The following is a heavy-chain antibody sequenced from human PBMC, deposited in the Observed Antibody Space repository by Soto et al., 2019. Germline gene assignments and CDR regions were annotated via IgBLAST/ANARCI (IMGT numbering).Heavy chain of an antibody. CDR2: INLRSGST. Sequence: QEQLEQSGAEVKKPGASVKVSCKASGYTFSGFYMHWVRQAPGQGLEWMGLINLRSGSTSYAQNFKGRITMTRDTSTSTVYMELSSLRFEDTAVYYCSRGTQHLLNWGQGTLVTVSP. D-gene: IGHD5-18*01. J-gene: IGHJ4*02. CDR3: SRGTQHLLN. V-gene: IGHV1-46*01. CDR1: GYTFSGFY.